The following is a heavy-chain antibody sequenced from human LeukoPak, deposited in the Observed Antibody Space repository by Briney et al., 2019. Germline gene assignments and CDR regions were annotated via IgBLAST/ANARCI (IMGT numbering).Heavy chain of an antibody. CDR2: IRGSGGST. CDR3: ANSYDSSGYYQDPFDY. J-gene: IGHJ4*02. D-gene: IGHD3-22*01. CDR1: GFTFSSYA. V-gene: IGHV3-23*01. Sequence: GSLRLSCAASGFTFSSYAMSWVRPAPGKGLEWVSAIRGSGGSTYYADSVKGRFTISRDNSKNTLYLQMNSLRAEDTAVYYCANSYDSSGYYQDPFDYWGQGTLVTVSS.